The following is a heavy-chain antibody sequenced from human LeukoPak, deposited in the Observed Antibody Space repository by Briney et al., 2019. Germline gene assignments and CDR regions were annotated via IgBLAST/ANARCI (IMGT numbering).Heavy chain of an antibody. Sequence: GASVKVSCKASGGTFSSYAISWVRQAPGQGLEWMGGIIPIFGTANYAQKFQGRVTITADESTSTAYMELRSLRSDDTAVYYCARGPIMITFGGVIVPPDYYYGMDVWGQGTTVTVSS. D-gene: IGHD3-16*02. CDR1: GGTFSSYA. CDR2: IIPIFGTA. V-gene: IGHV1-69*13. J-gene: IGHJ6*02. CDR3: ARGPIMITFGGVIVPPDYYYGMDV.